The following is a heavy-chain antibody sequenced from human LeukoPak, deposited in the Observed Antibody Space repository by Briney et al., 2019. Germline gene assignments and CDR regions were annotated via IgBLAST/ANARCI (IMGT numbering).Heavy chain of an antibody. CDR2: ISYSGST. CDR3: ARHPELYFFDY. Sequence: SETLSLICTVSGASISSYYWSWIRQPPGKGLEWIGYISYSGSTNYNPSLKSRVTISADTSKNQVSLTLSSVTAADTAVYYCARHPELYFFDYWGQGTLVTVSS. J-gene: IGHJ4*02. CDR1: GASISSYY. D-gene: IGHD3-10*01. V-gene: IGHV4-59*08.